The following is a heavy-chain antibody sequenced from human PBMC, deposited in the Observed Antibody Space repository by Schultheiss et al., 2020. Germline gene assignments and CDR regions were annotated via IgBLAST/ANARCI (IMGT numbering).Heavy chain of an antibody. J-gene: IGHJ6*02. V-gene: IGHV3-23*01. CDR3: ARDEVGVREGLGV. CDR2: ISGSGGST. CDR1: GFTFSSYA. Sequence: GGSLRLSCAASGFTFSSYAMSWVRQAPGKGLEWVSAISGSGGSTYYADSVKGRFTISRDNAKNSLYLQMNSLRAEDTAVYYCARDEVGVREGLGVWGQGTTVTVSS. D-gene: IGHD2-15*01.